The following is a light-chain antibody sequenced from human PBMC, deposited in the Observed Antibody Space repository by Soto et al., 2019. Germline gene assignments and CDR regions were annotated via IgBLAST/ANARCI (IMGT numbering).Light chain of an antibody. J-gene: IGKJ3*01. Sequence: IQMTQSPSFVSASVGDRVTISWRASQGISSWLAWYQQKPGKAPRLLIYSASTLYSGVPSRFSGSGSGTDFTLTISSLPPEDFATYYCQQADSFPLTFGPGTKVDIK. CDR1: QGISSW. CDR2: SAS. CDR3: QQADSFPLT. V-gene: IGKV1-12*01.